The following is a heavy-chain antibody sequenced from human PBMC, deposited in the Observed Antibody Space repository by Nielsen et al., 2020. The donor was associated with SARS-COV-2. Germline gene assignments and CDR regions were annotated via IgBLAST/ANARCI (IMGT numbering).Heavy chain of an antibody. Sequence: SETLSPTCTVSGGSISSYYWSWIRQPPGKGLEWIGYIYYTGSTNYNPSLKSRVTMSVDTSKNQFSLKLRSVTAADTAVYFCATAVGATSSHDAFDIWGQGTMVTVSS. D-gene: IGHD1-26*01. V-gene: IGHV4-59*08. J-gene: IGHJ3*02. CDR3: ATAVGATSSHDAFDI. CDR1: GGSISSYY. CDR2: IYYTGST.